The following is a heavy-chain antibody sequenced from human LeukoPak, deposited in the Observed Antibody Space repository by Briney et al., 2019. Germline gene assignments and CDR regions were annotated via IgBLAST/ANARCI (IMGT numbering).Heavy chain of an antibody. CDR1: GFTFSNNA. CDR2: ISGGGGET. CDR3: AKDTDVAATLLASHFDY. D-gene: IGHD2-15*01. Sequence: GGSLRLSCAASGFTFSNNAMHWVRQAPGKGLEWVSSISGGGGETYYADSVKGRFTISRDNSKNTLYLQMNSLRAEDTAVYYCAKDTDVAATLLASHFDYWGQGTLVTVSS. V-gene: IGHV3-23*01. J-gene: IGHJ4*02.